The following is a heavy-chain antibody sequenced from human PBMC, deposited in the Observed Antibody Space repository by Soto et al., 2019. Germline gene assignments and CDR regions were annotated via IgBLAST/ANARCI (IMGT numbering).Heavy chain of an antibody. D-gene: IGHD3-10*01. CDR1: GGSFSGYY. V-gene: IGHV4-34*01. CDR3: ARLGSVLRGSLRDGMDV. CDR2: INHSGST. J-gene: IGHJ6*02. Sequence: QVQLQQWGAGLLKPSETLSLTCAVYGGSFSGYYWSWIRQPPGKGLEWIGEINHSGSTSYNPSLKTRVTITVDTPEIQFSLKLGSVTAADTAVYYRARLGSVLRGSLRDGMDVWGQGTTVTVSS.